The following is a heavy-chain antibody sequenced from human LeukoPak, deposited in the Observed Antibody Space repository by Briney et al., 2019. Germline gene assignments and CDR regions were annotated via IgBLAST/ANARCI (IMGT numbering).Heavy chain of an antibody. CDR2: IYYSGST. CDR3: ARVVGVRAFDI. CDR1: GGSISSSSYY. J-gene: IGHJ3*02. V-gene: IGHV4-39*07. D-gene: IGHD1-26*01. Sequence: PSETLSLTCTVSGGSISSSSYYWGWVRQPPGKGLERIVSIYYSGSTYYNPSLKSRVTISVDTSKNQFSLKLTSVTAADTAVYYCARVVGVRAFDIWGQGTMDTVSS.